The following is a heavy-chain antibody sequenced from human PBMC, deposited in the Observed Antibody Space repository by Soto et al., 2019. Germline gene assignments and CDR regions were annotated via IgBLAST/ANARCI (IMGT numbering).Heavy chain of an antibody. CDR3: GAALIITGTTLDY. V-gene: IGHV1-3*01. CDR2: INAGNGNT. J-gene: IGHJ4*02. D-gene: IGHD1-7*01. CDR1: GYTFTSYA. Sequence: ASVKVSCKASGYTFTSYAMHWVRQAPGQRLEWMGWINAGNGNTKYSQKFQGRVTITRDTSASTAYMELSSLRSEDTAVYYCGAALIITGTTLDYWGQGTLVTVSS.